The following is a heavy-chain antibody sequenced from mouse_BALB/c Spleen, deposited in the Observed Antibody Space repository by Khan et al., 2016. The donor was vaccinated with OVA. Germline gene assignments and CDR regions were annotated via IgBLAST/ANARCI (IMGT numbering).Heavy chain of an antibody. D-gene: IGHD2-14*01. Sequence: QVQLKQSGPGLVAPSQSLSITCTVSGFSLSRYNIHWVRQPPGKGLEWLGMIWGGGGTDYTSTLKSRLSISKDNSKSQDFLKMNSLQTEDTAMYYCARAYYRYDGYYAMDYWGQGNSVTGSP. CDR2: IWGGGGT. V-gene: IGHV2-6-4*01. J-gene: IGHJ4*01. CDR3: ARAYYRYDGYYAMDY. CDR1: GFSLSRYN.